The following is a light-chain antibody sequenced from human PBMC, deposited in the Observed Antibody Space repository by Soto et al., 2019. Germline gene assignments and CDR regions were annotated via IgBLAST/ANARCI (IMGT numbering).Light chain of an antibody. V-gene: IGKV1-33*01. CDR2: DAS. Sequence: DIQMTQSPSSLSASVGDRVTITCQASQGIRNCLHWYQQKPGKAPKLLIYDASILQPGVPSRFSGSGLWTELTLTVGSRQTEAIATSDCQQNHHLPTFGGGTKLEI. J-gene: IGKJ4*01. CDR1: QGIRNC. CDR3: QQNHHLPT.